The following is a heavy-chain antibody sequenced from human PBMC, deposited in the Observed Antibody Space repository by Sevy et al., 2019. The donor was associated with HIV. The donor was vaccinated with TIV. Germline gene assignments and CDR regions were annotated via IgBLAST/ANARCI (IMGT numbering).Heavy chain of an antibody. CDR2: IYYSGST. CDR3: ARAFRPGSYYYDSSGWWFDP. Sequence: SETLSLTCAVSGVSISSYYWSWIRQPPGKGLEWIGYIYYSGSTNYNPTLKSRVTRSVDTSKNQFSLKLSSVTAADTAVYYCARAFRPGSYYYDSSGWWFDPWGQGTLVIVSS. V-gene: IGHV4-59*01. CDR1: GVSISSYY. D-gene: IGHD3-22*01. J-gene: IGHJ5*02.